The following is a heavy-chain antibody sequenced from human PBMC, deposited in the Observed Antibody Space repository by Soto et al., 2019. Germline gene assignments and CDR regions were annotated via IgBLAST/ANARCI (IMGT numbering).Heavy chain of an antibody. CDR3: ARHARGSCYS. J-gene: IGHJ4*02. CDR2: IYYSGST. Sequence: QLQLQESGPGLVKPSETLSLICTVSGGSISSSTYYWGWLRQPPGKGLEWIGNIYYSGSTYYNPSLKSRVTISVDTSKNQFSLKLSSVTAADTAMYFCARHARGSCYSWGQGTLVTVSS. CDR1: GGSISSSTYY. V-gene: IGHV4-39*01. D-gene: IGHD2-15*01.